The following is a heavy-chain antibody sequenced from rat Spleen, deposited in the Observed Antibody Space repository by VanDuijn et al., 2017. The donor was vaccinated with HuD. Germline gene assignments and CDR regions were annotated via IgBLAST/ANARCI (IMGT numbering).Heavy chain of an antibody. J-gene: IGHJ2*01. CDR2: MWSGGST. CDR1: GFSLTSYN. CDR3: ARDLDGYFDY. D-gene: IGHD1-12*03. Sequence: QVQLMESGPGLVQPSETLSLTCTVSGFSLTSYNVHWVRQPPGKGLEWMGVMWSGGSTDYNSALKSRLSSSRDTSKNQVFLKMNSLQSEDTTTYYCARDLDGYFDYWGQGVMVTVSS. V-gene: IGHV2-45*01.